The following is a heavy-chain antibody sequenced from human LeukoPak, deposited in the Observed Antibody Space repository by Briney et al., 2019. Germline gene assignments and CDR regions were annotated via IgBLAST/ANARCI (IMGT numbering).Heavy chain of an antibody. V-gene: IGHV3-21*01. J-gene: IGHJ4*02. D-gene: IGHD4-17*01. CDR3: ARNRNDYGDYVHDY. CDR2: ISSSSSYI. Sequence: GGSLRLSCVVSGFTFRSYSMNWVRQAPGKGLEWVSSISSSSSYIYYADSVKGRFTISRDNAKNSLYLQMNSLRAEDTAVYYCARNRNDYGDYVHDYWGQGTLVTVSS. CDR1: GFTFRSYS.